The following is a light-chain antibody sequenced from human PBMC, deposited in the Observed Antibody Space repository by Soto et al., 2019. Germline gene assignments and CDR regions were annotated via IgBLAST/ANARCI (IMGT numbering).Light chain of an antibody. CDR1: QRISSY. V-gene: IGKV1-39*01. CDR3: QQSYSTPRT. CDR2: AAS. J-gene: IGKJ1*01. Sequence: DIQMTHYPSSLSASVGDRVTITCRASQRISSYLNWYQQKPGKAPKLLIYAASSLQSGVPSRFSGSASGTDFTLTISSLQPEDFATYYCQQSYSTPRTFGHGTK.